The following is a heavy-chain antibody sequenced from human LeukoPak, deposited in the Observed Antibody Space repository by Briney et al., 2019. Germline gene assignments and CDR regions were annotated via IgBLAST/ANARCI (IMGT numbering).Heavy chain of an antibody. J-gene: IGHJ4*02. CDR1: GFTFSSYG. Sequence: PGGSLRLSCVGSGFTFSSYGIHWVRQLPGKGPEWVAIISYDGSSEFYADSVKGRFKISRDNSKNTLYLQMNSLRAEDTAVYYCAKVGLRYFDWLPTSHTDYWGQGTLVTVSS. D-gene: IGHD3-9*01. CDR3: AKVGLRYFDWLPTSHTDY. CDR2: ISYDGSSE. V-gene: IGHV3-33*05.